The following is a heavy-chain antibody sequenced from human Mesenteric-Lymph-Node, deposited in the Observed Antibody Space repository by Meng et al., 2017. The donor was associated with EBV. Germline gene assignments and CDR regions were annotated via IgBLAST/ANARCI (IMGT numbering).Heavy chain of an antibody. V-gene: IGHV4-34*01. J-gene: IGHJ5*02. D-gene: IGHD3-10*01. CDR1: GGSFSGYY. CDR3: ARGRYYYGSGSSREWFDP. Sequence: QVEVKEGGAGRLQPSEPLALPCPVYGGSFSGYYWSWIRQPPGKGLEWIGEINHSGSTNYNPSLKSRVTISVDTSKNQFSLKLSSVTAADTAVYYCARGRYYYGSGSSREWFDPWGQGTLVTVSS. CDR2: INHSGST.